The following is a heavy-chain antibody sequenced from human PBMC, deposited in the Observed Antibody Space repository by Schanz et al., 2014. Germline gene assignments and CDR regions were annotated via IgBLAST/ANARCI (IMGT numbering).Heavy chain of an antibody. J-gene: IGHJ4*02. Sequence: QGQLVQSGPEVKEPGASVKVSCKASGYNITSNDVTWVRQATGQGLEWMGWINGYNGHTLYAQKFQGRVTMTTDTSTSTSYMELTSLRFDDTAVYYCARDFSAYVGNYFDYWGQGTLVTVSS. CDR3: ARDFSAYVGNYFDY. V-gene: IGHV1-18*01. D-gene: IGHD5-12*01. CDR1: GYNITSND. CDR2: INGYNGHT.